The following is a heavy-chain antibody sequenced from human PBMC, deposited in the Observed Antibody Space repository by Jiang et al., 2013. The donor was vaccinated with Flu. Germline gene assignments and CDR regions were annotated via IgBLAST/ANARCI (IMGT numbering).Heavy chain of an antibody. V-gene: IGHV3-23*01. D-gene: IGHD3-3*01. J-gene: IGHJ6*03. Sequence: GGSTYYADSVKGRSAISRDNSKDTVYLLVNSLKAEDTAVYYCAKGDDFWSGYSQYYSYYMDVWGKGTTVTVSS. CDR2: GGST. CDR3: AKGDDFWSGYSQYYSYYMDV.